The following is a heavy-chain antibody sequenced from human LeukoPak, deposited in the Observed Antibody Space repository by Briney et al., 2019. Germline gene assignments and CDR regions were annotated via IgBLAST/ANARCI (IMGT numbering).Heavy chain of an antibody. D-gene: IGHD3-9*01. CDR3: ARYHQGFDDY. CDR2: IYYSGST. V-gene: IGHV4-39*07. CDR1: GGSITSSSYY. Sequence: SETLSLTCTVSGGSITSSSYYWGWIRQPPGKGLEWIGSIYYSGSTYYAPSLKSRVTISLDTSKNQLSLRLSSVTAADTAMYYCARYHQGFDDYWGQGTLVTVSS. J-gene: IGHJ4*02.